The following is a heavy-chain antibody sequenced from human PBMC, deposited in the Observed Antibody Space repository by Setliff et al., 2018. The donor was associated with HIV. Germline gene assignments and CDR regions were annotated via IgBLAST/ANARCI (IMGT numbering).Heavy chain of an antibody. CDR1: GYTFTSYY. CDR3: ARGWGGQDSYYYGMDV. J-gene: IGHJ6*02. D-gene: IGHD3-16*01. Sequence: GASVKVSCKASGYTFTSYYMHWVRQAPGKGLEWTGVINPGGGSTTYAQKFQGRVTMTRDTSTSTVYMELSSLRSQDTAMYYCARGWGGQDSYYYGMDVWGQGTTVTVSS. CDR2: INPGGGST. V-gene: IGHV1-46*01.